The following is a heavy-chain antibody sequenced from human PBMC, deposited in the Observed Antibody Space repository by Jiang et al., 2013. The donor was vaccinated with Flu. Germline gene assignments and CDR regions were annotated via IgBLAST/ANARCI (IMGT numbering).Heavy chain of an antibody. V-gene: IGHV1-2*02. CDR1: GYTFTGYY. J-gene: IGHJ4*02. D-gene: IGHD6-6*01. CDR2: INPNSGGT. Sequence: SGAEVKKPGASVKVSCKASGYTFTGYYMHWVRQAPGQGLEWMGWINPNSGGTNYAQKFQGRVTMTRDTSISTAYMELSRLRSDDTAVYYCAREGAKYRSSFGRAYWGQGTLVTVSS. CDR3: AREGAKYRSSFGRAY.